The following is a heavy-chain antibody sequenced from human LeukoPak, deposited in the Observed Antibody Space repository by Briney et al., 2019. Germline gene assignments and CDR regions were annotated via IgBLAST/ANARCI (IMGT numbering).Heavy chain of an antibody. D-gene: IGHD3-22*01. CDR1: GFTFSSYA. V-gene: IGHV3-30-3*01. CDR3: ARGNSSGLYY. CDR2: ISYDGSNK. J-gene: IGHJ4*02. Sequence: PGGSLRLSCAASGFTFSSYAMHWVCQAPGKRLEWVAVISYDGSNKYYADSVKGRFTISRDNSKNTLYLQMNSLKAEDTAVYYCARGNSSGLYYWGQGTLVTVSS.